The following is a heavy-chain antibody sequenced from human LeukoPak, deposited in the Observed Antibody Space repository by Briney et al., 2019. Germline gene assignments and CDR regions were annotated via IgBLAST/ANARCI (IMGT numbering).Heavy chain of an antibody. CDR1: GFTFSSYS. V-gene: IGHV3-21*01. J-gene: IGHJ6*02. CDR3: ARDRWGYGMDV. CDR2: ISSSSSYI. D-gene: IGHD3-16*01. Sequence: PGGSLRLSCVASGFTFSSYSMNWVRQAPGKGLEWVSSISSSSSYIYYADSVKGRFTISRDNAKNSLYLQMNSLRAEDTAVYYCARDRWGYGMDVWGQGTTVTVSS.